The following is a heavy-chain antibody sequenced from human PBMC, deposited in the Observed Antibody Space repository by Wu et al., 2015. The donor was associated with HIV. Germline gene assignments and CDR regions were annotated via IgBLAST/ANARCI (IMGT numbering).Heavy chain of an antibody. J-gene: IGHJ4*02. Sequence: QVQLVQSGAEVKKPGASVKVSCKASGYTFTNYYIHWVRQAPGQGLEWMGVINPNGGSTSYTPKFQGRVTMTRDTSTSTVYMELSSLRSEDTAVYYCARESPKGYCSGGSCYGIDYWGQGTLVTVS. CDR2: INPNGGST. V-gene: IGHV1-46*01. D-gene: IGHD2-15*01. CDR3: ARESPKGYCSGGSCYGIDY. CDR1: GYTFTNYY.